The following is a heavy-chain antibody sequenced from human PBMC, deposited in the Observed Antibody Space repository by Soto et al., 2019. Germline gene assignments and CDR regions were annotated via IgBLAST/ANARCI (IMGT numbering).Heavy chain of an antibody. D-gene: IGHD6-6*01. J-gene: IGHJ6*02. CDR3: AREEEEQLFIYYYYGMDV. Sequence: QVQLVQSGAEGKKPGASVKVSCKASGYTFTSYAMHWVRQAPGQRLEWMGWINAGNGNTKYSQKFQGRVTITRDTSASTAYMELSSLRSEDTAVYYCAREEEEQLFIYYYYGMDVWGQGTTVTVSS. CDR2: INAGNGNT. CDR1: GYTFTSYA. V-gene: IGHV1-3*01.